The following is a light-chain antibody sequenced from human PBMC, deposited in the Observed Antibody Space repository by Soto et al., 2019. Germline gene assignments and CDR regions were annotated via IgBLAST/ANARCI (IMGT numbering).Light chain of an antibody. V-gene: IGKV3-15*01. CDR1: QGVTTN. CDR3: QQYNNWPFS. Sequence: SPPTLSVSPGERATLSCRAGQGVTTNFAWYQQKSGQSPRLLIYDVSTRATGVPARFSGTGSETDFTLTISGLQSEDSAVYFCQQYNNWPFSFGQGTRLEIK. CDR2: DVS. J-gene: IGKJ5*01.